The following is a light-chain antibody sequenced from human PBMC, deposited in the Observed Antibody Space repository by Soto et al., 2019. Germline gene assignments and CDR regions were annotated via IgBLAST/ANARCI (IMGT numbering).Light chain of an antibody. V-gene: IGLV2-8*01. CDR2: DVT. CDR3: SSHGGSNNPYV. CDR1: SSDIGGYNF. J-gene: IGLJ1*01. Sequence: QAVLTQPPSASGSPGQSVAISCTGTSSDIGGYNFVSWYQQHPGKAPKLMIYDVTKRPSGVPDRFSVSKSGNTATLIVSGLQAEDEADYYCSSHGGSNNPYVFGPGTTLTVL.